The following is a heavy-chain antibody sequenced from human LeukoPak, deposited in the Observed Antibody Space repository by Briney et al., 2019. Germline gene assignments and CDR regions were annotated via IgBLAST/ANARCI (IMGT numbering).Heavy chain of an antibody. J-gene: IGHJ4*02. CDR1: RFTFSDFA. Sequence: GGSLRLSCAASRFTFSDFAMSWVRQAPGKGLEWVSTIGGTGGDTYYADSVKGRFTISRDNSKNTLYLQMNSLRAEDTAVYYCAKDRVLRDDGWVFDYWGQGTLVTVSS. D-gene: IGHD5-24*01. CDR3: AKDRVLRDDGWVFDY. V-gene: IGHV3-23*01. CDR2: IGGTGGDT.